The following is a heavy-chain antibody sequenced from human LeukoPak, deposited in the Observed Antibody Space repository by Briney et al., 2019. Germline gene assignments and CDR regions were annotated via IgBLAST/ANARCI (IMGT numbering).Heavy chain of an antibody. J-gene: IGHJ6*03. V-gene: IGHV4-59*01. CDR2: IYYSGST. CDR3: TRAGSYCSGGSCYRLLFYYYYMDV. Sequence: SETLSLTCSVSGGSISSYYWSWIRQPPGKGLVWIGYIYYSGSTNYSPSLKSRVTISVDTSKNQFSLKLSSVTAADTAVYYRTRAGSYCSGGSCYRLLFYYYYMDVWGKGTTVTVSS. CDR1: GGSISSYY. D-gene: IGHD2-15*01.